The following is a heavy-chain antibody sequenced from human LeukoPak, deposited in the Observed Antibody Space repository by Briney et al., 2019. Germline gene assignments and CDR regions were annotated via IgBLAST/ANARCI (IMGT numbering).Heavy chain of an antibody. CDR1: GFTFSSYS. J-gene: IGHJ5*02. CDR3: ARDRTTVTTLGWFDP. CDR2: ISSRSSYI. Sequence: GGSLRLSWAASGFTFSSYSMNWVRQAPGKGLAWVSSISSRSSYIYYADSVKGRFTISRDNAKNSLYLQMNSLRAEDTAVYYCARDRTTVTTLGWFDPWGQGILVTVSS. D-gene: IGHD4-17*01. V-gene: IGHV3-21*01.